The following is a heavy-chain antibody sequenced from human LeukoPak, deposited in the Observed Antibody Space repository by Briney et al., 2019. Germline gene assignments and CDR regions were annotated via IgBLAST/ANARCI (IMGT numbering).Heavy chain of an antibody. CDR1: GFSFGDFA. CDR3: ARDNRLSAYAMEDAFDI. CDR2: INSDGSST. Sequence: HPGRSLRLSCAASGFSFGDFAVHWVRQVPGKGLVWVSRINSDGSSTSYADSVKGRFTISRDDAKNTLYLQMNSLRAEDTAVYYCARDNRLSAYAMEDAFDIWGQGTMVTVSS. D-gene: IGHD5-18*01. V-gene: IGHV3-74*01. J-gene: IGHJ3*02.